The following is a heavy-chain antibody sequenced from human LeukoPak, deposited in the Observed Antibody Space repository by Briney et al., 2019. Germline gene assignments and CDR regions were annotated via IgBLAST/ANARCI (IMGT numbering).Heavy chain of an antibody. CDR3: ARDLAGMDV. Sequence: GASVKVSCKASGYTFTGYYMHWVRQAPGQGLEWMAWINPNSGGTNYAQKFQGRVTVTRDTPINTAYMELSRLTSDDTAVYYCARDLAGMDVWGRGTTVTVSS. CDR1: GYTFTGYY. J-gene: IGHJ6*02. V-gene: IGHV1-2*02. CDR2: INPNSGGT.